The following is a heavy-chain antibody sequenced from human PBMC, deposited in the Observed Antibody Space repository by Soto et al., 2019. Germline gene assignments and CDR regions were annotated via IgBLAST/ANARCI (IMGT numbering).Heavy chain of an antibody. Sequence: QVQLQESGPGLVKPSQTLSLTCTVSGGSISSGGYYWSWIRQHPGKGLEWIGYIYYSGSTYYNPSLKRRVTISVDTSKNQFSLKLSSVTAADTAVYYCARDPGRYFDWLLVSGGMDVWGQGTTVTVSS. CDR3: ARDPGRYFDWLLVSGGMDV. CDR1: GGSISSGGYY. CDR2: IYYSGST. J-gene: IGHJ6*02. D-gene: IGHD3-9*01. V-gene: IGHV4-31*03.